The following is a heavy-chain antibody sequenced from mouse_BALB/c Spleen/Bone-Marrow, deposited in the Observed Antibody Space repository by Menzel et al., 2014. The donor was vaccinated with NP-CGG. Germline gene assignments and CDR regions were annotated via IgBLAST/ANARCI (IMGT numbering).Heavy chain of an antibody. CDR1: GFSLTDYG. CDR3: ARASYSYGSGYDY. D-gene: IGHD1-1*01. V-gene: IGHV2-9*02. Sequence: VHLVESGPGLVAPSQSLSITCTVSGFSLTDYGVHWVRQPPGKGLEWLGIIGIGGSTNYNSALMSRLSIDKDNSKSQVFLKMNSLQTDDTAMYYCARASYSYGSGYDYWGQGTTLTVSS. J-gene: IGHJ2*01. CDR2: IGIGGST.